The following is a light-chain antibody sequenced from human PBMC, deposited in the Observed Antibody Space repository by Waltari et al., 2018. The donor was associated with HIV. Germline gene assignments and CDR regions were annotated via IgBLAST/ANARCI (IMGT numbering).Light chain of an antibody. J-gene: IGLJ2*01. CDR2: EVT. V-gene: IGLV2-8*01. Sequence: QSALTQPPSASGSPGPSVAIPCTGTSSDIGAYNFVSCYQQQPGSAPKLIIFEVTKRPTGVPDRFSGSKSGNTASLTVSGLLPEDDADYYCSSYAGSNRFVVFGGGTRLTVL. CDR1: SSDIGAYNF. CDR3: SSYAGSNRFVV.